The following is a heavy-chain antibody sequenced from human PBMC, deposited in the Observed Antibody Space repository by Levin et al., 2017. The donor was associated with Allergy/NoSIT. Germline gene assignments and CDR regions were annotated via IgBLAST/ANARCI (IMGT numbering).Heavy chain of an antibody. CDR1: GGTFSSYA. V-gene: IGHV1-69*04. Sequence: SVKVSCKASGGTFSSYAISWVRQAPGQGLEWMGRIIPILGIANYAQKFQGRVTITADKSTSTAYMELSSLRSEDTAVYYCARGDTAMAYKQTSYYFDYWGQGTLVTVSS. D-gene: IGHD5-18*01. CDR3: ARGDTAMAYKQTSYYFDY. J-gene: IGHJ4*02. CDR2: IIPILGIA.